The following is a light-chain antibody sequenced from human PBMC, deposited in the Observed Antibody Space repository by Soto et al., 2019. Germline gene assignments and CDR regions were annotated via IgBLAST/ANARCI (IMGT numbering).Light chain of an antibody. V-gene: IGLV2-14*01. Sequence: QSALTQPASVSGSPGQSITISCTGTSSDVGGYNYDSWYQQHPGKAPKLMIYDVSNRPSGVSNRFSGSKSGNTASLTISGLQAEDEADYYCSSYTSSSTLEVFGNGTKVTVL. CDR2: DVS. CDR3: SSYTSSSTLEV. J-gene: IGLJ1*01. CDR1: SSDVGGYNY.